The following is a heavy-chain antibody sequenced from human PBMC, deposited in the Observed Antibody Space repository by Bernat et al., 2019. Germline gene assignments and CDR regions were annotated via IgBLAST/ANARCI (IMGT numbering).Heavy chain of an antibody. D-gene: IGHD6-19*01. CDR2: ISSSGSTI. CDR1: GFTFSSYE. V-gene: IGHV3-48*03. CDR3: ATSSSGWYETDAFDS. J-gene: IGHJ3*02. Sequence: EVQLVESGGGLVQPGGSLRLSCAASGFTFSSYEMNWVRQAPGKGLEWVSYISSSGSTIYYADTVKGRFTISRDNAKNSLYLQMNSLRADDTAVYYGATSSSGWYETDAFDSWGQGTMVTVSS.